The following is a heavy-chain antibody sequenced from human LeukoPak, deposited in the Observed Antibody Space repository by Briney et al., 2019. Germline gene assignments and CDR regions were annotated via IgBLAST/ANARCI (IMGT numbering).Heavy chain of an antibody. D-gene: IGHD4-17*01. CDR2: IKANSSGT. V-gene: IGHV1-2*02. J-gene: IGHJ4*02. CDR1: GYTFTGYY. CDR3: ARVLRARDYGACGY. Sequence: ASVKVSCKASGYTFTGYYMHWVRHAPGQGLELMGWIKANSSGTNYAKKFQARVTMTRDTSISTAYMELSRLRSDDTAVYYCARVLRARDYGACGYWGQGNPVTVSS.